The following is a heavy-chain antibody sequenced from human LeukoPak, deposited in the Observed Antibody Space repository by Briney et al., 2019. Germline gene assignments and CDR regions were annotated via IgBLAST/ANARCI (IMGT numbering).Heavy chain of an antibody. D-gene: IGHD4-17*01. J-gene: IGHJ6*04. CDR2: INPNSGDT. CDR1: RYTFTGYN. CDR3: AREFMTTVTLDV. V-gene: IGHV1-2*02. Sequence: ASVKVSCKASRYTFTGYNIHWVRQAPGQGLEWMGWINPNSGDTNYSQKFQGRVTMTRDTSITTAFMELSRLTSDDTAVYYCAREFMTTVTLDVWGKGTTVTVSS.